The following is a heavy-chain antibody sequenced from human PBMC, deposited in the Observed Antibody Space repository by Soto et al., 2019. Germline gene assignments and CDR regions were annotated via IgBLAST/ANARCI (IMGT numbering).Heavy chain of an antibody. Sequence: EVQLLQSGGGLVQPGGSLTLSCAASGFTFSDYTMTWVRQAPGKVLECVSVILSDYNTYYADSERGRFTISRDNSKNTLSLEMNSLRAEDTAVYFCARRTSGYFGYWGQGALVTVSS. CDR3: ARRTSGYFGY. CDR2: ILSDYNT. J-gene: IGHJ4*02. V-gene: IGHV3-23*03. D-gene: IGHD6-19*01. CDR1: GFTFSDYT.